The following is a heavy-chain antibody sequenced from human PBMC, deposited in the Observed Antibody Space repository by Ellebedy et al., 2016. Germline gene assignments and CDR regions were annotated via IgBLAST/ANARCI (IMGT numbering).Heavy chain of an antibody. CDR3: ARLGGGSADY. J-gene: IGHJ4*02. D-gene: IGHD3-10*01. CDR1: GGSISSSSYY. V-gene: IGHV4-39*01. CDR2: IYYSGST. Sequence: SETLSLTCTVSGGSISSSSYYWGWIRQPPGKGLEWIGSIYYSGSTYYNPSLKSRVTISVDTSKNQFSLKLSSVTAADTAVYYCARLGGGSADYWGQGTLVTVSS.